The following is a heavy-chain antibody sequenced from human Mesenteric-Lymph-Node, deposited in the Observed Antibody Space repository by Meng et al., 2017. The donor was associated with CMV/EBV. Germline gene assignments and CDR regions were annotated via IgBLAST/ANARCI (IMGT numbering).Heavy chain of an antibody. J-gene: IGHJ4*02. Sequence: GGSLRLSCAASGFTFTKYAMDWVRQAPGKGLQWVSTIDVTGGGTYYPDSVKGRFTISRDNSKKTLYLQMNSLRAEDTAVYYCARDPTGTSQIDYWGQGTLVTVSS. CDR1: GFTFTKYA. V-gene: IGHV3-23*01. D-gene: IGHD1-1*01. CDR2: IDVTGGGT. CDR3: ARDPTGTSQIDY.